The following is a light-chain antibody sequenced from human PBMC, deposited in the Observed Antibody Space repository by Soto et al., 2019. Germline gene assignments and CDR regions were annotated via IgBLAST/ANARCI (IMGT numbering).Light chain of an antibody. CDR2: EGS. V-gene: IGLV2-23*01. CDR1: SNDIGTYNL. J-gene: IGLJ1*01. Sequence: QSALTQPASVSGSPGQSITISCTGTSNDIGTYNLVSWYQQHPDKAPKLMIYEGSERPSGVSNRFSGSKSGNTASLTISGLRAEDEADYYCCSYAGSGTYVFGTGTKVTV. CDR3: CSYAGSGTYV.